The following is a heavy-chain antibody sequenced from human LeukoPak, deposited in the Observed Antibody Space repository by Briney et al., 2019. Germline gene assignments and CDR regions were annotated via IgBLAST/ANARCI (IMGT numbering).Heavy chain of an antibody. D-gene: IGHD2-15*01. CDR3: ARQSGSLDPYYYYYMDV. CDR1: GYTFTSYG. CDR2: ISAYNGNT. J-gene: IGHJ6*03. V-gene: IGHV1-18*01. Sequence: GASVKVSCKASGYTFTSYGISWVRQAPGQGLEWMGWISAYNGNTNYAQKLQGRVTMTTDTSTSTAYMELRSLRSDDTAVYYCARQSGSLDPYYYYYMDVWGKGTTVTISS.